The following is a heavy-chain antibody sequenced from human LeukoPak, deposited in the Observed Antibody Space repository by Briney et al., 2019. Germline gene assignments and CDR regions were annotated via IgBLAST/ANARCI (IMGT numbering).Heavy chain of an antibody. D-gene: IGHD3-16*02. J-gene: IGHJ4*02. V-gene: IGHV4-61*08. Sequence: PSETLSLTCAVSGGSISSGVYSWSWIRQPPGKGLEWIGYIYYSGSTNYNPSLKSRVTISVDTSKNQFSLKLSSVTAADTAVYYCARGAIYDYVWGSYCYPTLDYWGQGTLVTVSS. CDR3: ARGAIYDYVWGSYCYPTLDY. CDR1: GGSISSGVYS. CDR2: IYYSGST.